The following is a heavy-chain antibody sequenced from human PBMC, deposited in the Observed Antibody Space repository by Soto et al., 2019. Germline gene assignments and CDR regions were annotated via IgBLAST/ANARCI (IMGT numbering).Heavy chain of an antibody. V-gene: IGHV4-31*03. CDR3: ARAYPSYPYFDY. CDR1: GASISSGGYY. Sequence: TLSLTCTVSGASISSGGYYWSWIRQHPGKGLEWIGYIYYSGSTYYNPSLKSRVTISVDTSKNQFSLKLSSVTAADTAVYYCARAYPSYPYFDYWGQGTLVTVSS. CDR2: IYYSGST. D-gene: IGHD1-26*01. J-gene: IGHJ4*02.